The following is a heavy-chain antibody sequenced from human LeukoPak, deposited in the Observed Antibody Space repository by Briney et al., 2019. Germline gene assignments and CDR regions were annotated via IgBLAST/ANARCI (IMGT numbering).Heavy chain of an antibody. CDR3: AKDPYDSSGYYRGDFDY. V-gene: IGHV3-30*18. CDR2: ISYDGSNK. CDR1: GFTFSSYG. J-gene: IGHJ4*02. Sequence: GRSLRLSCAASGFTFSSYGMHWVRQASGKGLEWVAVISYDGSNKYYADSVKGRFTISRDNSKNTLYLQMNSLRAEDTAVYYCAKDPYDSSGYYRGDFDYWGQGTLVTVSS. D-gene: IGHD3-22*01.